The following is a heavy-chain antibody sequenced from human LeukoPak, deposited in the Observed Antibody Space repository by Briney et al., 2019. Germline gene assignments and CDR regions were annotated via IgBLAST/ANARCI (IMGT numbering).Heavy chain of an antibody. CDR3: TRTDPTMYYYDSSGYPTLIDPFDI. Sequence: PSETLSLTCTVSGGSISSYYWSWIRQPPGKGLEWIGYIYYSGSTNYNPSLKSRVTISVDTSKNQFSLKLSSVTAADTAVYYCTRTDPTMYYYDSSGYPTLIDPFDIWGQGTMVTVSS. J-gene: IGHJ3*02. CDR2: IYYSGST. V-gene: IGHV4-59*01. D-gene: IGHD3-22*01. CDR1: GGSISSYY.